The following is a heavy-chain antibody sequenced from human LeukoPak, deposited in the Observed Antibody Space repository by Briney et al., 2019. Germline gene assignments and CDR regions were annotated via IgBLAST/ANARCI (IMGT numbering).Heavy chain of an antibody. CDR1: GGSISSSSYY. V-gene: IGHV4-39*01. CDR2: IYYSGST. Sequence: PSETLSLTCTVSGGSISSSSYYWGWIRQPPGKGLEWIGSIYYSGSTYYNPSLKSRVTISVDTSKNQFSLKLSSVTAADTAVYYCARQIHGTYYDILTGYYIGGYFDYWGQGTLVTVSS. J-gene: IGHJ4*02. D-gene: IGHD3-9*01. CDR3: ARQIHGTYYDILTGYYIGGYFDY.